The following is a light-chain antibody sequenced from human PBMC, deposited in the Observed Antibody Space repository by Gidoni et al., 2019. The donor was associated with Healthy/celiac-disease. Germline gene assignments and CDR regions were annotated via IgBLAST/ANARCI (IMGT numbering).Light chain of an antibody. CDR3: QQSYSTPLT. CDR2: AAS. J-gene: IGKJ4*01. Sequence: DIPMTPPPSSLSAPVGDRVTITCRASQSISSYLNWYQQKPGKAPKLLIYAASSLQSGVPSRFSGSGSGTDFTLTISSLQPEDFATYYCQQSYSTPLTFGGGTKVEIK. CDR1: QSISSY. V-gene: IGKV1-39*01.